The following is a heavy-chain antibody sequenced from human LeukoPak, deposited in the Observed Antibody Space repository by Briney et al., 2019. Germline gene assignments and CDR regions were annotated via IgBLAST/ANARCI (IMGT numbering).Heavy chain of an antibody. CDR2: ISASGGST. CDR3: AKSRNLLRDGYEADAFDI. CDR1: GFTFSSSA. Sequence: GGSLRLSCAASGFTFSSSAMSWVRQVPGKGLEWVSGISASGGSTSYADSVRGRFTISRDNSKNTLYVQMNSLRAEDTAVYYCAKSRNLLRDGYEADAFDIWGQGTMVTVSS. V-gene: IGHV3-23*01. D-gene: IGHD3-3*01. J-gene: IGHJ3*02.